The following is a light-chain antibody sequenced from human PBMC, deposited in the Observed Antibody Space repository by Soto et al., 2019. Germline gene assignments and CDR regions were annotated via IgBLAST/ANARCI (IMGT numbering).Light chain of an antibody. CDR2: KAV. Sequence: DIQMTQSPSTLSASVGDRATITCRASQSISTWLAWYQHKPGKATKLLISKAVSLRNGVPSSFSGSGSGTEFTLTIYILQPDDFASYYCQQYNGYPHTFGQGTKLEIK. CDR1: QSISTW. J-gene: IGKJ2*01. V-gene: IGKV1-5*03. CDR3: QQYNGYPHT.